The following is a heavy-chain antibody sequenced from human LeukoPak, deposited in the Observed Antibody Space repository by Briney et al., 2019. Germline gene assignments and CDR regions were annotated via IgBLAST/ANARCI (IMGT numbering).Heavy chain of an antibody. CDR3: ARAGYSNYGMGV. CDR2: MSSSSSHL. Sequence: GGSLRLSCAGSGFTFSSYSMNWVRPAPGKGLEWVSSMSSSSSHLHYADSVKGRFTISRDNAKNSLYLQMNSLRAEDTAVYYCARAGYSNYGMGVWGQGTTVTVSS. V-gene: IGHV3-21*01. CDR1: GFTFSSYS. J-gene: IGHJ6*02.